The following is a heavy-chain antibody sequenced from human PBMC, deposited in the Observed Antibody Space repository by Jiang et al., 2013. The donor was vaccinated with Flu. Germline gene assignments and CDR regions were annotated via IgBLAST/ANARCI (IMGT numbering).Heavy chain of an antibody. Sequence: GAEVKKPGASVKVSCKASGYTFTSYGISWVRQAPGQGLEWMGWISAYNGNTNYAQKLQGRVAMTTDTSTSTAYMELRSLRSDDTAVYYCAREYYDILTASDWFDPWGQGTLVTVSS. CDR2: ISAYNGNT. CDR3: AREYYDILTASDWFDP. CDR1: GYTFTSYG. D-gene: IGHD3-9*01. J-gene: IGHJ5*02. V-gene: IGHV1-18*01.